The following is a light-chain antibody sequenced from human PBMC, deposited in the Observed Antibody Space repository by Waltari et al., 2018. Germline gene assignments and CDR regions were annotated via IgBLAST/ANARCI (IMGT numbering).Light chain of an antibody. CDR1: PSISIW. V-gene: IGKV1-5*03. CDR2: KAS. Sequence: DIQMTQSPSTLSASVGDRVTITCRASPSISIWLAWYQQKPRKAPKLLISKASSLESGVPSRFSGSGSGTEFTLTISSLQPDDFATYYCQQYNSYPRTFGQGTKVEIK. CDR3: QQYNSYPRT. J-gene: IGKJ1*01.